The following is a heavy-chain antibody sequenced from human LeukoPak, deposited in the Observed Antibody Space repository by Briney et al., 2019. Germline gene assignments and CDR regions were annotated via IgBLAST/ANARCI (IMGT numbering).Heavy chain of an antibody. CDR1: GFTFSSSA. Sequence: GGSLRLSCAASGFTFSSSAMNWVRQAPGKGLEWVSTISHSGGDTYYADSVKGRFTISRDNSKNTLYLQMNSLRAEDTAVYYCARHMYPYSSYGMGVWGHGTTVTVSS. CDR2: ISHSGGDT. D-gene: IGHD2-2*01. J-gene: IGHJ6*02. CDR3: ARHMYPYSSYGMGV. V-gene: IGHV3-23*01.